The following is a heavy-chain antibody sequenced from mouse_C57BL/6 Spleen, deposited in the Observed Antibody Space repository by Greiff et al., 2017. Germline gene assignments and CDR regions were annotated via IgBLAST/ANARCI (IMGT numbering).Heavy chain of an antibody. J-gene: IGHJ4*01. V-gene: IGHV1-52*01. CDR3: AREDIYYGNYGGAMDY. D-gene: IGHD2-1*01. Sequence: VQLQQPGAELVRPGSSVQLSCKASGYTFTSYWMHWVKQRPIQGLEWIGNIDPSDSETHYNQKFKDKATLTVDKSSSTAYMQLSSLTSEDSAVYYCAREDIYYGNYGGAMDYWGQGTSVTVSS. CDR2: IDPSDSET. CDR1: GYTFTSYW.